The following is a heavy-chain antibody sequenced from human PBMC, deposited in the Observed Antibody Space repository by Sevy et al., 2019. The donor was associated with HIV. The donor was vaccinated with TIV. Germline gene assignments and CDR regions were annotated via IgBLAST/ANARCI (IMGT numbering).Heavy chain of an antibody. V-gene: IGHV3-7*01. J-gene: IGHJ3*02. CDR3: ASDTYYYDSSGYYGDAFDI. Sequence: GGSLRLSCAASGFTFSSYWMSWVRQAPGKGLEWVANIKQDGSEKYYVDSVKGRFTISRDNAKNSLYLQMNRLRAEDTAVYYCASDTYYYDSSGYYGDAFDIWGQGTMVTVSS. CDR1: GFTFSSYW. CDR2: IKQDGSEK. D-gene: IGHD3-22*01.